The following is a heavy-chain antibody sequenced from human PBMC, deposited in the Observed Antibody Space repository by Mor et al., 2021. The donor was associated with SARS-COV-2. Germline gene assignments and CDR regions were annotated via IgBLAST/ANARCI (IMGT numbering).Heavy chain of an antibody. CDR3: GLYTYGWRIDH. CDR2: ISSTSSYS. J-gene: IGHJ4*02. V-gene: IGHV3-21*01. Sequence: GRGPEWVSSISSTSSYSFYADSVKGRFTISRDNAKNSLFLQVSSLRAEDTAVYYCGLYTYGWRIDHWGQGTLVTVSS. D-gene: IGHD3-16*01.